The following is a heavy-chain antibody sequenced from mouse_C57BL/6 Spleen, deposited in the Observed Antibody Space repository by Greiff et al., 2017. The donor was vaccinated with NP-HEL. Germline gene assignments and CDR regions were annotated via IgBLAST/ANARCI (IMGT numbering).Heavy chain of an antibody. CDR1: GYTFTSYW. CDR2: IDPSDSYT. Sequence: QVQLKQPGAELVMPGASVKLSCKASGYTFTSYWMHWVKQRPGQGLEWIGEIDPSDSYTNYNQKFKGKSTLTVDKSSSTAYMQLSSLTSEDSAVYYCARSEGSYAMDYWGQGTSVTVSS. CDR3: ARSEGSYAMDY. J-gene: IGHJ4*01. V-gene: IGHV1-69*01.